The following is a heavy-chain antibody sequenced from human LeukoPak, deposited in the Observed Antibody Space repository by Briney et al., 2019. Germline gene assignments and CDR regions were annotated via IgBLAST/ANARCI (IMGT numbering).Heavy chain of an antibody. V-gene: IGHV4-59*08. CDR3: ARVDGSCSGGSCPSGNWFDP. CDR2: IYYSGSA. CDR1: GGSITSYY. D-gene: IGHD2-15*01. Sequence: PSETLSLTCTVSGGSITSYYWSWIRQPPGKGLEYIGYIYYSGSANYNPSLKSRVTISVDTSKNQFSLKLNSVTAADTAVYYCARVDGSCSGGSCPSGNWFDPWGQGTLVTVSS. J-gene: IGHJ5*02.